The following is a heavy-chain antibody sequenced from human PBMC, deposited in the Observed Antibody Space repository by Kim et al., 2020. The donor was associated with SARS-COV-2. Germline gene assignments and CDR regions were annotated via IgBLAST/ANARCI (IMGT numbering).Heavy chain of an antibody. Sequence: SETLSLTCTVSGGSISSGGYYWSWIRQHPGKGLEWIGYIYYSGSTYYNPSLKSRVTISVDTSKNQFSLKLSSVTAADTAVYYCARSRRWLQFFYFDYWGQGTLVTVSS. CDR2: IYYSGST. CDR1: GGSISSGGYY. V-gene: IGHV4-31*03. J-gene: IGHJ4*02. CDR3: ARSRRWLQFFYFDY. D-gene: IGHD5-12*01.